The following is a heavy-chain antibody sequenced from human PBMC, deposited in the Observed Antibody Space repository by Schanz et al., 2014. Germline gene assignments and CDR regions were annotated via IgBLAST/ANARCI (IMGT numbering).Heavy chain of an antibody. D-gene: IGHD3-22*01. J-gene: IGHJ4*02. CDR3: AKDRSWDYDSSGYFDY. CDR1: GFTLSNYA. V-gene: IGHV3-23*04. Sequence: VRLVESGGGLVQPGGSLRLSCAASGFTLSNYAMSWVRQAPGKGLEWVSALSEGGGGTHYADSVRGRFTISSDSSKNTLYLQMSSLRAEDTAVYYCAKDRSWDYDSSGYFDYWGQGTLVTVSS. CDR2: LSEGGGGT.